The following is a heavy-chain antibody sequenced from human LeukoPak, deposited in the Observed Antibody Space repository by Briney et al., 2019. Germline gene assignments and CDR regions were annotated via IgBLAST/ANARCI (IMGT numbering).Heavy chain of an antibody. CDR2: TYSSGST. J-gene: IGHJ6*04. Sequence: SETLSLTCTVSGGSINDYYWSWVRQPAGQGLEWVGRTYSSGSTTYNPSLKSRVTMSVDTSQNQFSLKMTSVTAADTAVYYCAREGKWFGTYYYCMDVWGKGTTVTVSS. V-gene: IGHV4-4*07. D-gene: IGHD3-10*01. CDR1: GGSINDYY. CDR3: AREGKWFGTYYYCMDV.